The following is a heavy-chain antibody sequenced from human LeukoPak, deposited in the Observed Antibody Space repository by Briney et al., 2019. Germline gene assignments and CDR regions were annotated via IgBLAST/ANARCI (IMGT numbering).Heavy chain of an antibody. CDR2: IYYSGST. V-gene: IGHV4-59*01. J-gene: IGHJ3*02. D-gene: IGHD2-21*02. Sequence: PSETLSLTYTVSGGSISSYYWSWIRQPPGKGLEWIGYIYYSGSTNYNPSLKSRVTISVDTSKNQFSLKLSSVTAADTAVYYCAINLCGGDCYSLAFDIWGQGTMVTVSS. CDR1: GGSISSYY. CDR3: AINLCGGDCYSLAFDI.